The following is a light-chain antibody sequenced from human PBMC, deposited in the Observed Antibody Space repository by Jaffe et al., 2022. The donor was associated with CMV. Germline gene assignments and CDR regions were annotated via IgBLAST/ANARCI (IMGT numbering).Light chain of an antibody. CDR2: TAS. Sequence: DIQMTQSPSSLSASVGDRVIITCRASQDIGNYLAWYQQKPGELPQLLIYTASSLQSGVPSRFSGGGSGTDFTLTINSLQPEDVATYYCQKYSSAPPYPFGQGTKLEIK. J-gene: IGKJ2*01. CDR3: QKYSSAPPYP. V-gene: IGKV1-27*01. CDR1: QDIGNY.